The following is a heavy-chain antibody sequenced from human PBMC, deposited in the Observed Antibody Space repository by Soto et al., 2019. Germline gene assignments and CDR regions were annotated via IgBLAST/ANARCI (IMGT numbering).Heavy chain of an antibody. J-gene: IGHJ4*02. CDR1: GFTSTMNS. V-gene: IGHV3-21*01. CDR3: ARESEDLTSNFDY. CDR2: ISSTTNYI. Sequence: GGSLRLSCAASGFTSTMNSINWVRQAPGKGLEWVSSISSTTNYIYYADSMKGRFTVSRDNAKNSVYLEMNSLSAEDTAVYYCARESEDLTSNFDYWGQGTLVTVSS.